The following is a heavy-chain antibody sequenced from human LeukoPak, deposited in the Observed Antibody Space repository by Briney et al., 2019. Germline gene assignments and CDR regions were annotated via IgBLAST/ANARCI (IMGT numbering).Heavy chain of an antibody. J-gene: IGHJ4*02. CDR2: ISGSGGST. Sequence: GGSLRLSCAASGFTFSSYAMSWVRQAPGKGLKWVSAISGSGGSTYYADSVKGRFTISRDNSKNTLYLQMNSLRAEDTAVYYCAKHSGYSYGYKVYFDYWGQGTLVTVSS. V-gene: IGHV3-23*01. CDR3: AKHSGYSYGYKVYFDY. D-gene: IGHD5-18*01. CDR1: GFTFSSYA.